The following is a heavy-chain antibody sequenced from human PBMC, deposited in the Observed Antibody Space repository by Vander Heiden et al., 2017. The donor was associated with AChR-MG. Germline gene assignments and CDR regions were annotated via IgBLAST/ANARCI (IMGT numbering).Heavy chain of an antibody. CDR2: ISSSSSTI. V-gene: IGHV3-48*01. CDR3: ARGPGVVRDHYYYYYGMDV. D-gene: IGHD3-10*01. J-gene: IGHJ6*02. Sequence: EVQLVESGGGLVQPGGSLRLSCAASGFTFSSYNMNWVRQAPGKGLEWVSYISSSSSTIYYADSVKGRFTISRDNAKNSLYLQMNSLRAEDTAVYYCARGPGVVRDHYYYYYGMDVWGQGTTVTVSS. CDR1: GFTFSSYN.